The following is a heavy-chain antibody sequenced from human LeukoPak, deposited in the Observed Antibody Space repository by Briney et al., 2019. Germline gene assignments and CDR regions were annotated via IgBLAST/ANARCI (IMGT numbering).Heavy chain of an antibody. CDR2: ISSSSSYI. J-gene: IGHJ4*02. Sequence: GGSLRLSCAASGFTFSSYNMNWVRQAPGMGLEWVSSISSSSSYIYYADSVKGRFTISRDNAKNSLYLQMNSLRAEDTAVYYCAKADLHARDFLANRRRGTGTPGVVYWGQGTLVTVSS. V-gene: IGHV3-21*01. D-gene: IGHD1-1*01. CDR3: AKADLHARDFLANRRRGTGTPGVVY. CDR1: GFTFSSYN.